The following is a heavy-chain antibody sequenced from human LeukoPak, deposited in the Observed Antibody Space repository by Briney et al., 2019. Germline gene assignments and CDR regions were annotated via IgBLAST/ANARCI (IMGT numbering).Heavy chain of an antibody. V-gene: IGHV4-59*01. Sequence: SETLSLTCTVSGGSISSYYWSWIRQPPGKGLEWIGYIYYSGSTNYNPSLKSRVTISVDTSKNQFSLKLSSVTAADTAVYYCARDRRPLPSPPYYYGMDVWGQGTTVTVSS. D-gene: IGHD6-6*01. CDR2: IYYSGST. CDR1: GGSISSYY. J-gene: IGHJ6*02. CDR3: ARDRRPLPSPPYYYGMDV.